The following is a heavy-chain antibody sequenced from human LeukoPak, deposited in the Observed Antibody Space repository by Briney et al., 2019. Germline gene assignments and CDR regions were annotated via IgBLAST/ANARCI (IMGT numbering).Heavy chain of an antibody. D-gene: IGHD6-13*01. CDR3: AKGALAAAGSGFEY. J-gene: IGHJ4*02. Sequence: GGSLRLSCAASGFTFSSYAVTWVRQAPGKGLEWVSGITGSGDTTFYADSVKGRFTISRDNSKNTLYLQMHSLRADDTALYYCAKGALAAAGSGFEYWGQGTLVTVFS. V-gene: IGHV3-23*01. CDR2: ITGSGDTT. CDR1: GFTFSSYA.